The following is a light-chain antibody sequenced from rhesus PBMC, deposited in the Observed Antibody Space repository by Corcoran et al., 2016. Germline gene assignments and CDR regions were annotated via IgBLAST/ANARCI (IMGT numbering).Light chain of an antibody. CDR1: QGISSY. CDR3: LQHNSYPLT. CDR2: DAS. V-gene: IGKV1-28*03. J-gene: IGKJ4*01. Sequence: DIQMTQSPSSLSASVGDTVTITCRASQGISSYLNWFQQKPGKAPKLLIYDASSVESGVPSRFSGSGSGTDFTLTISSLQPEDFAAYYCLQHNSYPLTFGGGTKVEIK.